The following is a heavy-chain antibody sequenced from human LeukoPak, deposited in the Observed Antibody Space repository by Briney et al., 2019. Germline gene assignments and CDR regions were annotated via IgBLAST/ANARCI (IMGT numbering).Heavy chain of an antibody. D-gene: IGHD3-3*01. Sequence: GGSLRLSCAASGFTFSSYSMHWVRQAPGKGLEWVAVISYDGSNKYYADSVKGRFTVSRDNSKNTLYLQMNSLRSDDTAVYYCARDAVTYYDFWSGIDYWGQGTLVTVSS. CDR2: ISYDGSNK. V-gene: IGHV3-30-3*01. CDR3: ARDAVTYYDFWSGIDY. J-gene: IGHJ4*02. CDR1: GFTFSSYS.